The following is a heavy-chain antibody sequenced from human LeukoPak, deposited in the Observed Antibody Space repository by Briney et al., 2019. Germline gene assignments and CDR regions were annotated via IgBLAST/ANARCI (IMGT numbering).Heavy chain of an antibody. J-gene: IGHJ4*02. CDR2: IYYSGST. D-gene: IGHD6-13*01. CDR1: GGSISSSSYY. Sequence: PSETLSLTCTVSGGSISSSSYYWGWIRQPPGKGLEWIGNIYYSGSTYYNPSLKSRVTISVDTSKNQFSLKLSSVTAADTAVYYCARSGPFIAAAGLYYFDYWGQGTLVTVSS. V-gene: IGHV4-39*07. CDR3: ARSGPFIAAAGLYYFDY.